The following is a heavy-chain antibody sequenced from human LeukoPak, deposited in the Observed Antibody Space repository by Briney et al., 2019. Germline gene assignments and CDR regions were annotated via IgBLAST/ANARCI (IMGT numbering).Heavy chain of an antibody. Sequence: GGSLRLSCAASGFTFDDYAMHWARQAPGKGLEWVSGISWNSGSIGYADSVKGRFTISRDNAKNSLYLQMNSLRAEDTALYYCAKAPSGIAVAGYFDYWGQGTLVTVSS. D-gene: IGHD6-19*01. CDR2: ISWNSGSI. J-gene: IGHJ4*02. CDR3: AKAPSGIAVAGYFDY. CDR1: GFTFDDYA. V-gene: IGHV3-9*01.